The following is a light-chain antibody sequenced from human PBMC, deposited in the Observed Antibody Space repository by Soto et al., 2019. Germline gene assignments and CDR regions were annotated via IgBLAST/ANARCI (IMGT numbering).Light chain of an antibody. Sequence: EIVLTQSPGTLSLSPGERATLSCRASQSVSSSYLDWYQQKPGQAPRLLIYVASSRATGIPDRFSGSGSWTAFTLTISRLEPEDFAVYYCQQYGSSPLFTFGPGTKVDIK. CDR2: VAS. CDR3: QQYGSSPLFT. V-gene: IGKV3-20*01. J-gene: IGKJ3*01. CDR1: QSVSSSY.